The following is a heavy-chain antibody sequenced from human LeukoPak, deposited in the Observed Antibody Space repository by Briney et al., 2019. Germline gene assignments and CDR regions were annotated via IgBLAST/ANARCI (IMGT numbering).Heavy chain of an antibody. CDR1: GFTFSSYG. CDR3: ARDPGYSYGYDY. CDR2: ISGSGGST. Sequence: RTGGSLRLSCAASGFTFSSYGMSWVRQAPGKGLEWVSAISGSGGSTYYADSVKGRFTISRDNSKNTLYLQMNSLRAEDTAVYYCARDPGYSYGYDYWGQGTLVTVSS. D-gene: IGHD5-18*01. V-gene: IGHV3-23*01. J-gene: IGHJ4*02.